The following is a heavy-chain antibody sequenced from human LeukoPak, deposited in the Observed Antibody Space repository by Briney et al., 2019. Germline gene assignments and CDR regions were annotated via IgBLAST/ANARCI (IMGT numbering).Heavy chain of an antibody. CDR1: GFTFSSYG. J-gene: IGHJ4*02. Sequence: GGSLRLSCAASGFTFSSYGMHWVRQPPGKGPEWVAFIRYDGSKKYYADSVKGRFTISRDNSKNTLYLQMNSLRAEDTAVYYCANLASPRGDYNGYWGQGTLVTVSS. V-gene: IGHV3-30*02. D-gene: IGHD2-8*01. CDR3: ANLASPRGDYNGY. CDR2: IRYDGSKK.